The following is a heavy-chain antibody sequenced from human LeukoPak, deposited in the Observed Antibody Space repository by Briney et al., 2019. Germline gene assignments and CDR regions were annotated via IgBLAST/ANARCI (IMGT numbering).Heavy chain of an antibody. CDR3: ARPTRGYSYGPIDY. CDR1: GGSISSSSCY. V-gene: IGHV4-61*05. Sequence: PSETLSLTCTVSGGSISSSSCYWGWIRQPPGKGLEWIGHIYYSGSTNYNPSLKSRVTMSVDTSKNQFSLKLSSVTAADTAVYYCARPTRGYSYGPIDYWGQGTLVTVSS. D-gene: IGHD5-18*01. CDR2: IYYSGST. J-gene: IGHJ4*02.